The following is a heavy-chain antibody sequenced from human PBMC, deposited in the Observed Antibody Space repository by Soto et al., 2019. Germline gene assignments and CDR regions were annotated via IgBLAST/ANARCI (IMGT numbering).Heavy chain of an antibody. CDR1: GFTFSSYG. D-gene: IGHD6-13*01. CDR2: ISYDGSNK. J-gene: IGHJ4*02. V-gene: IGHV3-30*18. Sequence: QVQLVESGGGVVQPGRSLRLSCAASGFTFSSYGMHWVRQAPGKGLEWVAVISYDGSNKYYADSVKGRFTISRDNSKNTLYPQMNSLRAEDTAVYYCAKDWQQLDISDYWGQGTLVTVSS. CDR3: AKDWQQLDISDY.